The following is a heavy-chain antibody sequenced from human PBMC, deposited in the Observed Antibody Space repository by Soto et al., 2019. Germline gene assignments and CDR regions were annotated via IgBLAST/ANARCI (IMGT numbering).Heavy chain of an antibody. Sequence: SETLSLTCIVSGDSVTSGRYYWTWLRKPQGKGLEWIRYISYTGRTKYNPSLQSRVTISGDPAKNGFSLNLSSVTAAATALYFCAREWGLLAYYVVSVWDRGTGVTVSS. J-gene: IGHJ6*02. D-gene: IGHD7-27*01. V-gene: IGHV4-61*03. CDR3: AREWGLLAYYVVSV. CDR1: GDSVTSGRYY. CDR2: ISYTGRT.